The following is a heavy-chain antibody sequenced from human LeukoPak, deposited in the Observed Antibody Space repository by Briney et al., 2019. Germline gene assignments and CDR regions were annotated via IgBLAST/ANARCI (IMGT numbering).Heavy chain of an antibody. J-gene: IGHJ4*02. CDR3: AALELLWFGELFWDY. CDR2: FDPEDGET. V-gene: IGHV1-24*01. Sequence: ASVKVSCKFSGYTLTELFMHWVRQAPGKGLEWMGGFDPEDGETIYAQKFQGRVTMTEDTSTDTAYMELSSLRSEDTAVYYCAALELLWFGELFWDYWGQGTLVTVSS. CDR1: GYTLTELF. D-gene: IGHD3-10*01.